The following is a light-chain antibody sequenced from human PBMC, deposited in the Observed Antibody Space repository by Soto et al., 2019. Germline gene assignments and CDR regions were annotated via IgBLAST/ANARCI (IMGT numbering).Light chain of an antibody. CDR2: EVN. Sequence: QSVLTQPPSASGSPGQSVTISCTGTSSDIGGYDYVSWYQQHPGKAPKLMIYEVNKRPSGVPDRFSGSKSGNMASLTVSGLQAEDEADYYCNSYAGSNNPVAFGGGTKVTVL. J-gene: IGLJ2*01. CDR1: SSDIGGYDY. V-gene: IGLV2-8*01. CDR3: NSYAGSNNPVA.